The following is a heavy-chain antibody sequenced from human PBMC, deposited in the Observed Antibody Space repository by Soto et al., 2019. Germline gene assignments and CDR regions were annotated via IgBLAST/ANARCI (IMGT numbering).Heavy chain of an antibody. CDR3: ARGEDYSGSGRSAFDI. CDR1: GFTVSSNY. Sequence: DVQLVESGGGLVQPGGSLRLSCAASGFTVSSNYMSWVRQAPGKGLEWVSVIYGGGSTYYADSMKGRFTISRHNSKNTLYLQMNTLRVEDTAVYFCARGEDYSGSGRSAFDIWGQGTMVTVSS. J-gene: IGHJ3*02. D-gene: IGHD3-10*01. V-gene: IGHV3-53*04. CDR2: IYGGGST.